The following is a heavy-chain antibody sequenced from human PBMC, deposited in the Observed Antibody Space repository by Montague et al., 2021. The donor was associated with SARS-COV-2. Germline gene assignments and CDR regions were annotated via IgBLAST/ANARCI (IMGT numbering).Heavy chain of an antibody. CDR1: GGSISSGSYY. D-gene: IGHD2-2*01. CDR2: IYTSGST. V-gene: IGHV4-61*02. J-gene: IGHJ6*02. Sequence: TLSLTCTVSGGSISSGSYYWSWIRQPAGKGLEWIGRIYTSGSTNYNPSLKSRVTISVDTSKNQFSLKLSSVTAAGTAVYYCAREVYQLPNTYYYYYGMDVWGQGTTVTVSS. CDR3: AREVYQLPNTYYYYYGMDV.